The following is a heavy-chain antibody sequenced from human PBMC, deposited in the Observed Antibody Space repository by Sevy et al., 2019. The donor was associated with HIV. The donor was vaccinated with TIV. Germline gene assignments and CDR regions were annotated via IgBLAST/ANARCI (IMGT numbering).Heavy chain of an antibody. Sequence: GGSLRLSCAASGFTFSTYSMNWVRQAPGKGLEWVAVISYDGSNKYYADSVKGRFTISRDNSKNTLYLQMNSLRAEDTAVYYCARDSPYGDYVGTFDYWGQGTLVTVSS. CDR2: ISYDGSNK. D-gene: IGHD4-17*01. V-gene: IGHV3-30*03. J-gene: IGHJ4*02. CDR1: GFTFSTYS. CDR3: ARDSPYGDYVGTFDY.